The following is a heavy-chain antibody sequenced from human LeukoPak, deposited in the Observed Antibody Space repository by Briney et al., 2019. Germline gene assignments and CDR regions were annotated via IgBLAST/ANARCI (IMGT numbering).Heavy chain of an antibody. CDR1: GFTFSSYA. D-gene: IGHD2/OR15-2a*01. CDR3: ARDIASGGNKYYYYYMDV. V-gene: IGHV3-30-3*01. CDR2: ISYDGSNK. J-gene: IGHJ6*03. Sequence: PGGSLRLSCAASGFTFSSYAMHWVRQAPGKGLEWVAVISYDGSNKYYADSVKGRFTISRDNSKNTLYLQMNSLRAEDTAVYYCARDIASGGNKYYYYYMDVWGKGTTVTVSS.